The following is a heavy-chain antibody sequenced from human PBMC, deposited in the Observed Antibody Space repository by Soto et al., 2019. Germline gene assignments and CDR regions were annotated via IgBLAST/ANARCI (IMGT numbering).Heavy chain of an antibody. J-gene: IGHJ6*02. CDR3: ALTDTNYDFWSGYQLGSYYYGMDV. V-gene: IGHV1-46*01. D-gene: IGHD3-3*01. CDR1: GYTFTSYY. Sequence: GASVKVSCKASGYTFTSYYMHWVRQAPGQGLEWMGIINPSGGSTSYAQKFQGRVTMTRDTSTSTVYMELSSLRSEDTAVYYCALTDTNYDFWSGYQLGSYYYGMDVWGQGTTVTVSS. CDR2: INPSGGST.